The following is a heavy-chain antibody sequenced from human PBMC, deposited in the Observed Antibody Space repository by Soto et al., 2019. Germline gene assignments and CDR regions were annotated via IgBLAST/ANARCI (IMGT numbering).Heavy chain of an antibody. V-gene: IGHV4-34*01. J-gene: IGHJ6*02. D-gene: IGHD3-3*01. CDR1: GGSFSGYY. CDR3: AGDFWSGYFGPPTYGMDV. Sequence: SETLSLTCAVYGGSFSGYYWSWIRQPPGKALEWIGEINHSGSTNYNPSLKSRVTISVDTSKNQFSLKLSSVTAADTAVYYCAGDFWSGYFGPPTYGMDVWGQGTTVTVSS. CDR2: INHSGST.